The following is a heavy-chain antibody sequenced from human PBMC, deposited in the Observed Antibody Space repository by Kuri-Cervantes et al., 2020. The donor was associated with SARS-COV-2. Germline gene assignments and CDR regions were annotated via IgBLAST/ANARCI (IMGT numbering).Heavy chain of an antibody. V-gene: IGHV3-48*01. CDR1: GFTFSSYS. Sequence: GSLRLSCAASGFTFSSYSMNWVRQAPGKGLEWVSYISSSSSAIYYADSVKGRFTISRDNAKNSLYLQMNSLRAEDTAVYYCARGDDITIFGVVIKGGTDYWGQGTLVTVSS. CDR3: ARGDDITIFGVVIKGGTDY. D-gene: IGHD3-3*01. CDR2: ISSSSSAI. J-gene: IGHJ4*02.